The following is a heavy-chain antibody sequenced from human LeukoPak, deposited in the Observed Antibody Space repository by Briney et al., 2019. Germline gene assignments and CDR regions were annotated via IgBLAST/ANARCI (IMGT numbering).Heavy chain of an antibody. J-gene: IGHJ4*02. CDR2: INPNSGGT. CDR3: ARDSNLMYYDFWSGYLAY. Sequence: ASVKVSCKASGYTFTGYYMLWVRQAPGQGLEWMGWINPNSGGTNYAQKFQGRVTMTRDTSISTAYMELSRLRSDDTAVYYCARDSNLMYYDFWSGYLAYWGQGTLVTVSS. V-gene: IGHV1-2*02. D-gene: IGHD3-3*01. CDR1: GYTFTGYY.